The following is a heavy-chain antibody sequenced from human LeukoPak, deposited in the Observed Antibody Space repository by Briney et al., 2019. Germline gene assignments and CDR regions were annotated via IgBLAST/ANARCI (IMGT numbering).Heavy chain of an antibody. CDR3: ARDQAIGCSSTSCIGYCMDV. V-gene: IGHV3-33*01. CDR1: GFTFRSYG. Sequence: PGRSLRLSCPPSGFTFRSYGMHWVRQAPGQGLAWVAVIWYDGSNKYYTDTGRGRFTIDRDNSKNTLYLQMNSLRAEDTAVYYCARDQAIGCSSTSCIGYCMDVWGKGTTVTVSS. J-gene: IGHJ6*03. CDR2: IWYDGSNK. D-gene: IGHD2-2*01.